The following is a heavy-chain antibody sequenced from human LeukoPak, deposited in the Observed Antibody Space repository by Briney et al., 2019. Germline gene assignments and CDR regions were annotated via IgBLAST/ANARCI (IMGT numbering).Heavy chain of an antibody. J-gene: IGHJ4*02. Sequence: GGSLRLSCAASGFTFSSYWMSWVRQAPGKGLEWVANIKQDGSEKYYVDSVKGRFTISRDNAKNSLYLQMNSLRTDDTGVYYCARDRGAARPNDYWGQGTLVAVSS. CDR3: ARDRGAARPNDY. V-gene: IGHV3-7*03. D-gene: IGHD6-6*01. CDR1: GFTFSSYW. CDR2: IKQDGSEK.